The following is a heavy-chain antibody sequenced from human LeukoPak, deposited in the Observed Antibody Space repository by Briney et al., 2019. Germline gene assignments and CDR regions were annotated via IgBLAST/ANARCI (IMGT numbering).Heavy chain of an antibody. J-gene: IGHJ6*03. Sequence: GGSLRLSCAASGITFSSLSMNWVRQAPGKGLEWVSSISSSSSYIYYADSVKGRFTISRDNAKNSLYLQMNSLRAEDTAVHYCARVGSYDFPAGYMDVWGKGTTVTVSS. D-gene: IGHD3-3*01. CDR2: ISSSSSYI. V-gene: IGHV3-21*01. CDR3: ARVGSYDFPAGYMDV. CDR1: GITFSSLS.